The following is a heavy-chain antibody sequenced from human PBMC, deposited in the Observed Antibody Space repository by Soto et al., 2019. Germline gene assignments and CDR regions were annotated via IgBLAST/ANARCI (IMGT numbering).Heavy chain of an antibody. CDR1: GYTFTSYG. D-gene: IGHD2-15*01. CDR3: ARDSGGNSGGYYYGMDV. Sequence: ASVKVSCKASGYTFTSYGISWVRQAPGQGLEWMRWISAYNGNTNYAQKLQGRVTMTTDTSTSTAYMELRSLRSDDTAVYYCARDSGGNSGGYYYGMDVWGQGTTVTVSS. J-gene: IGHJ6*02. V-gene: IGHV1-18*04. CDR2: ISAYNGNT.